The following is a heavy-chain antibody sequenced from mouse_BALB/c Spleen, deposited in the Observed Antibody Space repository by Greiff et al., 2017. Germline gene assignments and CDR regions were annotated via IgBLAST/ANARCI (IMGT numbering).Heavy chain of an antibody. Sequence: QVQLQQSGPELVKPGASVKISCKASGYAFSSSWMNWVKQRPGQGLEWIGRIYPGDGDTNYNGKFKGKATLTADKSSSTAYMQLSSLTSVDSAVYFCAREEAYYRAMDYWGQGTSVTVSS. CDR1: GYAFSSSW. J-gene: IGHJ4*01. V-gene: IGHV1-82*01. CDR3: AREEAYYRAMDY. CDR2: IYPGDGDT. D-gene: IGHD2-12*01.